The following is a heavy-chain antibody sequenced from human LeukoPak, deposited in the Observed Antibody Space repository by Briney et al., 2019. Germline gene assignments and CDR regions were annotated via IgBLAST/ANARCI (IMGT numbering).Heavy chain of an antibody. D-gene: IGHD4-17*01. CDR2: ISGDGRNI. CDR1: GFTFSSYW. CDR3: AKDINGFVYGDYEKGPDAFDI. V-gene: IGHV3-74*01. Sequence: GGSLRLSCVASGFTFSSYWMHWVRQDPRKGLVWVSRISGDGRNINYADSVRGRFTISRDNAKNSLYLQMNSLRAEDTALYYCAKDINGFVYGDYEKGPDAFDIWGQGTMVTVSS. J-gene: IGHJ3*02.